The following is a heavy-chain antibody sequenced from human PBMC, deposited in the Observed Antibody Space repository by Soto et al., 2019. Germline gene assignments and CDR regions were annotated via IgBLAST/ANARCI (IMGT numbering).Heavy chain of an antibody. J-gene: IGHJ5*02. D-gene: IGHD2-2*01. Sequence: GASVKVSCKASGCTFTSYYIHWVRQAPGQGLEWMGVINPSGGSTSYAQNFQGRVTMTRDTSTSTVYMELSSLRSEDTAVYYCVRESTPTRWSDPWGQGTLVTVSS. CDR1: GCTFTSYY. CDR2: INPSGGST. V-gene: IGHV1-46*03. CDR3: VRESTPTRWSDP.